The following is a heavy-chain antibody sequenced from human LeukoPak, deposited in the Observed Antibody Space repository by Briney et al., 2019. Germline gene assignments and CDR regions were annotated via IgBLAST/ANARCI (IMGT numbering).Heavy chain of an antibody. D-gene: IGHD1-26*01. Sequence: SETLSLTCTVSGYSISSGCYWGWIRQPPGKGLEWIGSIYHSGSTYYNPSLKSRVTISVDTSNNQFSLKLSSVTASDTAVYYCARFRVGDWGQGTLVTVSS. J-gene: IGHJ4*02. CDR3: ARFRVGD. CDR1: GYSISSGCY. CDR2: IYHSGST. V-gene: IGHV4-38-2*02.